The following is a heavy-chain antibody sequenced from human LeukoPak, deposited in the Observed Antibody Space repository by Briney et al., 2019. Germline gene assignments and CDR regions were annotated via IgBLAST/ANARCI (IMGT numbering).Heavy chain of an antibody. CDR1: GFSFSSYA. Sequence: GGSLRLSCAASGFSFSSYAMNWVRQAPGKGLEWVSIIFGNGDTTYYAASVKGRFTVSRDNSKNTLDLQMNRLTVEDTALYYCAKDRGTGFLHDWTVSSWGQGTRVTVSS. J-gene: IGHJ4*02. D-gene: IGHD3/OR15-3a*01. V-gene: IGHV3-23*01. CDR2: IFGNGDTT. CDR3: AKDRGTGFLHDWTVSS.